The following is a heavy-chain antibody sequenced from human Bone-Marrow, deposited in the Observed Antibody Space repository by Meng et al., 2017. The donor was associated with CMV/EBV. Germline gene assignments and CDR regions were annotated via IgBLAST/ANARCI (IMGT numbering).Heavy chain of an antibody. CDR2: ISYDGSNK. CDR1: GFTFSKYA. Sequence: GFTFSKYAMHWVRQAPGKELGWVAVISYDGSNKYYADSVKGRFTISRENSKNTLYLQMNSLRAEDTAVYYCARAVSGNWGPNWFDPWGQGTLVTVSS. J-gene: IGHJ5*02. D-gene: IGHD7-27*01. V-gene: IGHV3-30-3*01. CDR3: ARAVSGNWGPNWFDP.